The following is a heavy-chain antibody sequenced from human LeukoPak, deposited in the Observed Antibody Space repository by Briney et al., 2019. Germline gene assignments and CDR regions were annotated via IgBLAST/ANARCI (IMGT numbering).Heavy chain of an antibody. D-gene: IGHD3-22*01. CDR3: ARVLSHYYDSSGYLGP. V-gene: IGHV3-21*01. CDR2: ISSSSSYI. CDR1: GFTFSSYS. Sequence: PGGSLRLSCAASGFTFSSYSMNWVRQAPGKGLEWVSSISSSSSYIYYADSVKGRFTISRDNAKNSLYLQMNSLRAEDTAVYYCARVLSHYYDSSGYLGPWGQGTLVTVSS. J-gene: IGHJ5*02.